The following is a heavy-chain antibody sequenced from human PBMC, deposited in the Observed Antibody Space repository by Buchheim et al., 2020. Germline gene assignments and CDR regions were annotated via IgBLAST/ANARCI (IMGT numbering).Heavy chain of an antibody. Sequence: QVQLVESGGGVVQPGRSLRLSCAASGFTFSSYAMHWVRQAPGKGLEWVAVISYDGSNKYYADSVKGRFTISRDNSKNTLYLQMNRVRAEDTAVYYCARGGGSHPYFDYWGQGTL. D-gene: IGHD1-26*01. CDR3: ARGGGSHPYFDY. CDR1: GFTFSSYA. CDR2: ISYDGSNK. J-gene: IGHJ4*02. V-gene: IGHV3-30-3*01.